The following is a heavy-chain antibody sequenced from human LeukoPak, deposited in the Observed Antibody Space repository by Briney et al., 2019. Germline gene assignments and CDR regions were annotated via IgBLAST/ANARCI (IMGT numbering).Heavy chain of an antibody. CDR3: AREGARLQGFDY. Sequence: GGSLRLSCAASGFSFTDYYMSWVRQAPGKGLEWVSVIYSGGSTYYADSVKGRFTISRDNSKNTLYLQMNSLRAEDTAVYYCAREGARLQGFDYWGQGTLVTVSS. CDR1: GFSFTDYY. J-gene: IGHJ4*02. D-gene: IGHD4-11*01. V-gene: IGHV3-66*01. CDR2: IYSGGST.